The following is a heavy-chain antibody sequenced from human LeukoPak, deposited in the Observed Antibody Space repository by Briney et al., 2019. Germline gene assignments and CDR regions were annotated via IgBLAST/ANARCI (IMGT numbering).Heavy chain of an antibody. CDR3: AKTMGAIDHDY. V-gene: IGHV3-23*01. J-gene: IGHJ4*02. Sequence: GGSLRLSCAASGFTFSSYSMNWVRQAPGKGLYWVSTISASGGSAYYADSVKGRFTISRDNSKNTLYLQVNSLRAEDTAVYYCAKTMGAIDHDYWGQGTLVTVSS. CDR2: ISASGGSA. CDR1: GFTFSSYS. D-gene: IGHD1-26*01.